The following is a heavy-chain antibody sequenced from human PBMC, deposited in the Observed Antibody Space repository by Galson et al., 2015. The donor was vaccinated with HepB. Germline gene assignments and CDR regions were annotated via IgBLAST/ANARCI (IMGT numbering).Heavy chain of an antibody. V-gene: IGHV1-18*01. D-gene: IGHD2-21*02. CDR2: ISPYNGNT. J-gene: IGHJ4*02. Sequence: SVKVSCKASGYTFTTYGLTWVRQAPGQGLEWIGWISPYNGNTIYTPQFQGRVTITTDTSTATAYMEGKSLSSDDTAVYYCARGINRDCSRSPCYSGNFDYWGQGTLVSVSS. CDR3: ARGINRDCSRSPCYSGNFDY. CDR1: GYTFTTYG.